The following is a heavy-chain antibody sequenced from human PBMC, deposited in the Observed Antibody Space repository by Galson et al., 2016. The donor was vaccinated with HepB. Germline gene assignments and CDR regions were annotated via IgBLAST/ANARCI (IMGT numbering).Heavy chain of an antibody. CDR3: ARDSAAVGATDRFDP. D-gene: IGHD2-15*01. V-gene: IGHV3-74*01. J-gene: IGHJ5*02. CDR2: INSDESST. CDR1: GFIFSSYW. Sequence: SLRLSCAASGFIFSSYWMHWVRQAPGKGLVWVSRINSDESSTSYADSVEGRFTISRDNAKNTLYLQMNSLRGEDTAVYYCARDSAAVGATDRFDPWGQGTLVTVSS.